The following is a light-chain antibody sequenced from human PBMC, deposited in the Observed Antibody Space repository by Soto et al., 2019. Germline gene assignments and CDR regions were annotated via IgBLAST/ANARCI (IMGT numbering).Light chain of an antibody. CDR1: SNDIGLYNY. CDR2: VVS. V-gene: IGLV2-14*01. J-gene: IGLJ2*01. Sequence: QSALAQPASVSGSPGQSITLSCTGTSNDIGLYNYVSWYQQHPGKAPKLIIYVVSSRPSGISNRFSASKSGNTASLTISGLQAEDEADYYCASYARGSTLVVFGGGTKLTVL. CDR3: ASYARGSTLVV.